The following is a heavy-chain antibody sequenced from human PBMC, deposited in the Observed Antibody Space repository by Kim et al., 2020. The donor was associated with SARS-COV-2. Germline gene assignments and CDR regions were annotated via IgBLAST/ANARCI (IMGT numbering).Heavy chain of an antibody. V-gene: IGHV3-53*01. CDR1: GFTVSSNY. D-gene: IGHD3-22*01. J-gene: IGHJ3*02. Sequence: GGSLRLSCAASGFTVSSNYMSWVRQAPGKGLEWVSVIYSGGSTYYADSVKGRFTISRDNSKNTLYLQMNSLRAEDTAVYYCARGNYDSSGPRGAFDIWGQGTMVTVSS. CDR2: IYSGGST. CDR3: ARGNYDSSGPRGAFDI.